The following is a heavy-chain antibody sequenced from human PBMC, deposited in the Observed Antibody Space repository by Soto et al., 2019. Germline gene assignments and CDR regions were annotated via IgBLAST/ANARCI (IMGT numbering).Heavy chain of an antibody. CDR3: ARDDEGGSDCDLGY. CDR1: GFTLSSHA. V-gene: IGHV3-30-3*01. CDR2: ILSDGSNK. J-gene: IGHJ4*02. Sequence: QVQLVESGGGVVQPGRSLRLSCAVSGFTLSSHAMHWVRQAPGKGLEWVALILSDGSNKYYADSVKGRFTTSRDNSKNTMYLQMKSLSVEDTAVYYWARDDEGGSDCDLGYWGQGALVTVSS. D-gene: IGHD1-26*01.